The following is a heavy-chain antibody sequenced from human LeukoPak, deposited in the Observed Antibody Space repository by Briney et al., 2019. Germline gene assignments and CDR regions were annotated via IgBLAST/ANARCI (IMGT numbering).Heavy chain of an antibody. D-gene: IGHD3-10*01. CDR2: IYYSGTT. V-gene: IGHV4-39*01. J-gene: IGHJ4*02. CDR3: ARYGSGTYYSSVSDY. CDR1: GGSFSSTSFY. Sequence: SETLSLTCTVSGGSFSSTSFYWGWNRQPPGKGLEWIGSIYYSGTTYYSPSLKSRVTISVDTSKNQFSLKLSSVTAADTAVYYCARYGSGTYYSSVSDYWGQGTLVTVSS.